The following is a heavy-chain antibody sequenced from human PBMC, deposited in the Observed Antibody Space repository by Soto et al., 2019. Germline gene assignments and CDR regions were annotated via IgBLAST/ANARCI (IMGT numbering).Heavy chain of an antibody. CDR3: AREGTYGDYTYYFDY. D-gene: IGHD4-17*01. J-gene: IGHJ4*02. Sequence: QVQLVESGGGVVQPGRSLRLSCAASGFTFSSYGMHWVRQAPDKGLEWVAVIWYDGSNKYYADSVKGRFTISRDNSKNTLYLQMNSLRAEDTAVYYCAREGTYGDYTYYFDYWGQGTLVTVSS. CDR2: IWYDGSNK. V-gene: IGHV3-33*01. CDR1: GFTFSSYG.